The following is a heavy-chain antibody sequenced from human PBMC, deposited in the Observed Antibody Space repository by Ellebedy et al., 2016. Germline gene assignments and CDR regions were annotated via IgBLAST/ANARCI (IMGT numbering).Heavy chain of an antibody. J-gene: IGHJ4*02. CDR1: GFTFSNYW. CDR3: ASRAISGINWYYFDY. Sequence: GESLKISCAASGFTFSNYWMSWVRQAPGKGLEWVADIKHDGSEKAYMDSVKGRFTISRDNSKNTLFLQMNSLRAEDTAVYYCASRAISGINWYYFDYWGQGTLVTVSS. CDR2: IKHDGSEK. V-gene: IGHV3-7*03. D-gene: IGHD1-1*01.